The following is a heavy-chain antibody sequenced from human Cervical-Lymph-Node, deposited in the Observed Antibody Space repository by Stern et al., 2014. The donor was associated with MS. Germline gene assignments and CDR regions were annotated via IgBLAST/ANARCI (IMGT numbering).Heavy chain of an antibody. CDR2: ISYDGNHK. J-gene: IGHJ4*02. D-gene: IGHD2-8*01. CDR1: GFTFSSYG. CDR3: ARDYEDTSMLFDH. V-gene: IGHV3-30*03. Sequence: VQLVESGGAVVQPGRSLRLSCAASGFTFSSYGMHWVRQAPGKGMEWVTVISYDGNHKYYAASVKGRFTISRDNSTNTLHLQMNSVTPDDTSIYYCARDYEDTSMLFDHWGQGTLVTVSS.